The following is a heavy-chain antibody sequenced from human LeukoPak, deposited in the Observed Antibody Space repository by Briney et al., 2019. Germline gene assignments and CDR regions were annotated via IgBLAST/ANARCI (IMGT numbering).Heavy chain of an antibody. CDR3: AKDQEGMVRGVNDY. CDR2: ISGSGGST. V-gene: IGHV3-23*01. D-gene: IGHD3-10*01. J-gene: IGHJ4*02. CDR1: GFTFSSYA. Sequence: GGSLGLSCAASGFTFSSYAMSWVRQAPGKGLEWVSAISGSGGSTYYADSVKGRFTISRDNSKNTLYLQMNSLRAEDTAVYYCAKDQEGMVRGVNDYWGQGTLVTVSS.